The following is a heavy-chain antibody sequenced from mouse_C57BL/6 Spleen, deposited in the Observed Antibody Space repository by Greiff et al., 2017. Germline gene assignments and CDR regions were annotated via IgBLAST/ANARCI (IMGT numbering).Heavy chain of an antibody. CDR2: ISYDGSN. V-gene: IGHV3-6*01. J-gene: IGHJ2*01. Sequence: DVQLQETGPGLVKPSQSLSLTCSVTGYSITSGYYWNWIRQFPGNKLEWMGYISYDGSNNYNPSLKNRISITRDTSKNQFFLKLNSVTTEDTATYYCARGDYYDYDGVYFDYWGQGTTLTVSS. CDR1: GYSITSGYY. CDR3: ARGDYYDYDGVYFDY. D-gene: IGHD2-4*01.